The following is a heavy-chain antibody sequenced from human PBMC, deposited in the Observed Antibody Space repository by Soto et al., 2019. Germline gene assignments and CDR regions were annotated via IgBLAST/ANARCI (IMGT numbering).Heavy chain of an antibody. CDR3: ARIFGVGTGFGCVGV. J-gene: IGHJ6*02. Sequence: QVQLQESGPGLVKPSETLSLTCTVSGGSVSSGSYYWSWIRQPPGKGLEWIGHIHYTGRTNYNAFLKSRVTVSVDTSKIQFSLNLSPVTAADTAVYYCARIFGVGTGFGCVGVWGQGTTVTVSS. D-gene: IGHD3-3*01. V-gene: IGHV4-61*01. CDR2: IHYTGRT. CDR1: GGSVSSGSYY.